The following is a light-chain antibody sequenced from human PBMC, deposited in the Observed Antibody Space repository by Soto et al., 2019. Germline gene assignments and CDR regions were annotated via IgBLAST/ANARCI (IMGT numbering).Light chain of an antibody. CDR2: DAS. V-gene: IGKV1-5*01. J-gene: IGKJ1*01. CDR1: QSVGSW. CDR3: QQYNGYSEWT. Sequence: DIQMTQSPSTLSASVGDRVTITCRASQSVGSWLAWYQQKPGKAPKVLIYDASNLESGVPSRFSGSGAGTEFTLTISSLQPDDFATYYCQQYNGYSEWTFGQGTKVDIK.